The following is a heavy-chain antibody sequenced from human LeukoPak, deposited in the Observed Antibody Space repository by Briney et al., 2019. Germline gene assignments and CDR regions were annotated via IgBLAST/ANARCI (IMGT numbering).Heavy chain of an antibody. D-gene: IGHD6-19*01. CDR1: GFTFSSYW. J-gene: IGHJ4*02. CDR2: INSDGSST. V-gene: IGHV3-74*01. Sequence: GGSLRLSCAASGFTFSSYWMHWVRQAPGKGLVWVSRINSDGSSTSYADSVKGRFTISRDNAKNTLYLQMNSLRAEDTAVYYCAKDWQQWPAYYFDYWGQGTLVTVSS. CDR3: AKDWQQWPAYYFDY.